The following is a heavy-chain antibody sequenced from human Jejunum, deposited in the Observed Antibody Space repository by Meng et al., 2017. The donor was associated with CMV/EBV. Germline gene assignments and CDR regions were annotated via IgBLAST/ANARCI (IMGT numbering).Heavy chain of an antibody. CDR2: INTNTGNP. CDR3: ARDGLNERYFDY. CDR1: GYTFTTNN. Sequence: QVQLVQSGSELKKPGASVKVSCKASGYTFTTNNLIWVRQAPGQGPEWMGWINTNTGNPTYARDLTGRFVFSSDTSVSTAYLQISSLKAEDTAVYYCARDGLNERYFDYWGQRTLVTVSS. J-gene: IGHJ4*02. V-gene: IGHV7-4-1*02.